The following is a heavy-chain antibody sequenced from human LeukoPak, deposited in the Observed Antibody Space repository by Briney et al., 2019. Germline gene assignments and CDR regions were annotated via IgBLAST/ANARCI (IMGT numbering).Heavy chain of an antibody. V-gene: IGHV3-7*01. CDR3: ARDPDYYGSNY. CDR2: IKQDGSEK. Sequence: GGSLRLSCAASGFTFSSYWMSWVRQAPGRGLEWVANIKQDGSEKYYVDSAKGRFTISRDNAKNSLYLQMNSLRAEDTAVYYCARDPDYYGSNYWGQGTLVTVSS. CDR1: GFTFSSYW. D-gene: IGHD3-10*01. J-gene: IGHJ4*02.